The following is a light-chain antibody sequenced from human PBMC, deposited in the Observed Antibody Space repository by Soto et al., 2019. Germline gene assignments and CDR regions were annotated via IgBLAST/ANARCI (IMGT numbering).Light chain of an antibody. CDR1: RSDVGGYKY. CDR2: AVS. Sequence: QSALTQPPSASGSPGQSVTISCTGTRSDVGGYKYVSWYQQYPGKAPELMIYAVSKRPSGVPDRFSGSKSGNTASLTVSGLQAEDEADYYCSSYSGSNNYVFGTGTKLTVL. V-gene: IGLV2-8*01. CDR3: SSYSGSNNYV. J-gene: IGLJ1*01.